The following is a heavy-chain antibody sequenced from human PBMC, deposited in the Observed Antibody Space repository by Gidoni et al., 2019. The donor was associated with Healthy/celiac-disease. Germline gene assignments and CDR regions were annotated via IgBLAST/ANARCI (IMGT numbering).Heavy chain of an antibody. CDR2: ISAYNGNT. CDR1: GYTFTSYG. CDR3: ARASWDSSGWSYPYYYMDV. V-gene: IGHV1-18*01. D-gene: IGHD6-19*01. Sequence: QVKLVQSGAEVKQPGASVKVSCTASGYTFTSYGISWVRQAPGQGLEWMGWISAYNGNTNYAQKLQGRVTMTTDTSTSTAYMELRSLRSDDTAVYYCARASWDSSGWSYPYYYMDVWGKGTTVTVSS. J-gene: IGHJ6*03.